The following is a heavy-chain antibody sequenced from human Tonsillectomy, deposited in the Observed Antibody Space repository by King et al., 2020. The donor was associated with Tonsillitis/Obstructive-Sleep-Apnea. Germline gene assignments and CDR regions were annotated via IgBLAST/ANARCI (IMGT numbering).Heavy chain of an antibody. Sequence: VQLVESGGGLVQPGRSLRLSCTASGFTFGDYAVSWVRQAPGKGLEWVGFIISKAYGGTTAYAASVKGRSTISRDDSKSIAYLQMNSLKTDDTGVYYCTSAFPVGAAISERIDPLGQGTLVTVSP. J-gene: IGHJ5*02. V-gene: IGHV3-49*04. D-gene: IGHD2-2*02. CDR1: GFTFGDYA. CDR3: TSAFPVGAAISERIDP. CDR2: IISKAYGGTT.